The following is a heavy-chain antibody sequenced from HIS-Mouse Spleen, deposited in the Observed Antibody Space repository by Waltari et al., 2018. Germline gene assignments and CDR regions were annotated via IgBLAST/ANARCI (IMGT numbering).Heavy chain of an antibody. Sequence: STYYNPSLKSRVTISVDTSKNQFSLKLSSVTAADTAVYYCAIYIAAAGFDYWGQGTLVTVSS. V-gene: IGHV4-39*07. CDR2: ST. CDR3: AIYIAAAGFDY. J-gene: IGHJ4*02. D-gene: IGHD6-13*01.